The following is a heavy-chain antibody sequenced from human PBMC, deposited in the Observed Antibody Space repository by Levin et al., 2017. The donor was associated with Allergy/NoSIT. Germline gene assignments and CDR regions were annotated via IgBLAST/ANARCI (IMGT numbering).Heavy chain of an antibody. CDR2: IYYSGST. Sequence: SQTLSLTCTVSGGSISSSSYYWGWIRQPPGKGLEWIGSIYYSGSTYYNPSLKSRVTISVDTSKNQFSLKLSSVTAADTAVYYCASTDYYDSSGYYHWFDPWGQGTLVTVSS. D-gene: IGHD3-22*01. V-gene: IGHV4-39*01. CDR3: ASTDYYDSSGYYHWFDP. CDR1: GGSISSSSYY. J-gene: IGHJ5*02.